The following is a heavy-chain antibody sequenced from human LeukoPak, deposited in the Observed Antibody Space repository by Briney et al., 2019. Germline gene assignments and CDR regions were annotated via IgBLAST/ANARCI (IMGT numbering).Heavy chain of an antibody. Sequence: PSETLSLPCTVSGGSISPYYWSWIRQPPGKGLEWIGYIHSSGNTNYNPALKSRVTISVDTSKNQFSLKVTSVTAADTAVYYCAGHLYSATYYYWGQGTLVTISS. CDR1: GGSISPYY. CDR2: IHSSGNT. D-gene: IGHD1-26*01. CDR3: AGHLYSATYYY. V-gene: IGHV4-59*08. J-gene: IGHJ4*02.